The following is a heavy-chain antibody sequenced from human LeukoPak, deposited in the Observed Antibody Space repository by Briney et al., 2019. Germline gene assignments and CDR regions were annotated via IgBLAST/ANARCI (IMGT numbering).Heavy chain of an antibody. D-gene: IGHD2-15*01. Sequence: TGGSLRLSCAASGFTFSSYWMHWVRQAPGKGLVWVSRINSDGSSTSYADSVKGRFTITRDNAKNTLYLQMNSLRAEDTAVYYCARAASRDYSPGDYWGQGTLVTVSS. J-gene: IGHJ4*02. CDR2: INSDGSST. V-gene: IGHV3-74*01. CDR3: ARAASRDYSPGDY. CDR1: GFTFSSYW.